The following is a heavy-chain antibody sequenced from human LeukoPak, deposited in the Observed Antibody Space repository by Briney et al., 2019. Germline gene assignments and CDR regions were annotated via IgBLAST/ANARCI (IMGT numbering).Heavy chain of an antibody. CDR2: IYSGGST. Sequence: PGGSLRLSCAASGFTFSNFAMSWIRQAPGKGLEWVSVIYSGGSTYYADSVKGRFTISRDNSKNTLYLQMNSLRAEDTAVYYCAREDYYYYGMDVWGQGTTVTVSS. J-gene: IGHJ6*02. CDR1: GFTFSNFA. CDR3: AREDYYYYGMDV. V-gene: IGHV3-53*01.